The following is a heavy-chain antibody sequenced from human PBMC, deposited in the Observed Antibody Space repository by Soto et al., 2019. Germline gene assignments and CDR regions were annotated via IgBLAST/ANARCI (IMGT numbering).Heavy chain of an antibody. J-gene: IGHJ4*02. D-gene: IGHD5-18*01. CDR3: TREDGIQLWSVLDY. V-gene: IGHV3-49*04. CDR1: GFTFGDYA. CDR2: IRSKAYGGTT. Sequence: PGGSLRLSCTASGFTFGDYAMSWVRQAPGKGLEWVGFIRSKAYGGTTEYAASVKGRFTISRDDSKSIAYLQMNSLKTEDTAVYYCTREDGIQLWSVLDYWGQGTLVTVSS.